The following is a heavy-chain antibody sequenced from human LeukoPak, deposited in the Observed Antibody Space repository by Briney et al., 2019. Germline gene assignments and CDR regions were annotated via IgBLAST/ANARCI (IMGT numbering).Heavy chain of an antibody. D-gene: IGHD3-22*01. CDR2: IYHTGNT. V-gene: IGHV4-38-2*02. CDR1: GYSIGSGYY. CDR3: AGKYYYDSSAYFYVDW. J-gene: IGHJ4*02. Sequence: SETLSLTCTVSGYSIGSGYYWGWVRQSPGKGLEWIGSIYHTGNTYYNPSLKSRVSISMDTSKNEFSLKLRSVTAADTAVYYCAGKYYYDSSAYFYVDWWGQGTLVTVSS.